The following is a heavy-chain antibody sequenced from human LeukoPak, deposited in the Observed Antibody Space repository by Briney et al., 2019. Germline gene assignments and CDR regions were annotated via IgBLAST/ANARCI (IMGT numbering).Heavy chain of an antibody. CDR2: ISRSSSTI. CDR1: GFTFSSYS. V-gene: IGHV3-48*02. CDR3: AREMSLLLWFGESNYYYYGMDV. D-gene: IGHD3-10*01. J-gene: IGHJ6*02. Sequence: PGGSLRLSCAAAGFTFSSYSMNWVRQAAGKGLEWVSYISRSSSTIYYADSAKGRFTISRDNAKNSLYLQMNSLRDEDTAVYYCAREMSLLLWFGESNYYYYGMDVWGQGTTVTVSS.